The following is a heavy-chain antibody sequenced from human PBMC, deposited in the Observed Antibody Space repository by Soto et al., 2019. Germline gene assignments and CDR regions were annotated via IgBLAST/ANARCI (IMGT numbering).Heavy chain of an antibody. CDR2: ISYDEINK. CDR3: PRDQDVRLKFYYALDV. V-gene: IGHV3-30-3*01. Sequence: QVQLVESGGGVVQPGRSLRLSCAASGFTFSSYAMHWVRQASSKGLEWVAVISYDEINKYYADSVKGRFTISRDNSENTLYLQMNSLRVEDTAIYYCPRDQDVRLKFYYALDVWGQGTTVTVSS. CDR1: GFTFSSYA. J-gene: IGHJ6*02. D-gene: IGHD4-17*01.